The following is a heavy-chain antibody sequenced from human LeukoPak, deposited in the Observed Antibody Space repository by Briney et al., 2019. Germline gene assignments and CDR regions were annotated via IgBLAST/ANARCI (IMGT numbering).Heavy chain of an antibody. CDR2: INPNSGGT. CDR3: ARGKLGIHRWFDP. CDR1: GYTFTGYY. J-gene: IGHJ5*02. Sequence: ASVKVSCKASGYTFTGYYMHWVRQAPGQGLEWMGRINPNSGGTNYAQKFQGRVTMTRNTSISTAYMELSSLRSEDTAVYYCARGKLGIHRWFDPWGQGTLVTVSS. V-gene: IGHV1-2*06. D-gene: IGHD7-27*01.